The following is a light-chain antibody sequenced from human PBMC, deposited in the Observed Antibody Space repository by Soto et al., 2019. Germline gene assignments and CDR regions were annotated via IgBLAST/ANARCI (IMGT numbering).Light chain of an antibody. J-gene: IGKJ2*01. V-gene: IGKV1-9*01. Sequence: DIQLTQSPSFLSASVGDRVTITCRASQDISSFLAWYQQKAGKAPKLLIFAASTLQSGVPSRFSGSGSGTEFTLTISSLQPEDFAVYYCQVSGRSALYTFGQGTRLEIK. CDR1: QDISSF. CDR3: QVSGRSALYT. CDR2: AAS.